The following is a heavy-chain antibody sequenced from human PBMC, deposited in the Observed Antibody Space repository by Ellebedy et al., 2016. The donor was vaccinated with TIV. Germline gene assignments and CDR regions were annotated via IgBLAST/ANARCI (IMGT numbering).Heavy chain of an antibody. CDR3: AKENGPKVSRYLSYGVDV. CDR1: GFTFDSYT. Sequence: PGGSLRLSCAASGFTFDSYTMFWVRQAPGTGLEWVSLISWDGVTTYYADSVKGRFTISRYNSKNSLYLQMNSLRTEDTALYYCAKENGPKVSRYLSYGVDVWGQGTTVTVSS. D-gene: IGHD1-14*01. V-gene: IGHV3-43*01. CDR2: ISWDGVTT. J-gene: IGHJ6*02.